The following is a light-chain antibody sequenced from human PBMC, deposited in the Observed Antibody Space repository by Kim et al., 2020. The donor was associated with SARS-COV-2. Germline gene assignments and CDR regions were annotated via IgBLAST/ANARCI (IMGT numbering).Light chain of an antibody. Sequence: SASVGHRVTLTCRASQGVSRWVAWYQQKPGQAPKLLIYAASHLQPGVPSRFSGSGSGTDFTLSINALQPDDSATYYCQQANSFPQTFGQGTKLE. V-gene: IGKV1-12*01. CDR1: QGVSRW. J-gene: IGKJ2*01. CDR3: QQANSFPQT. CDR2: AAS.